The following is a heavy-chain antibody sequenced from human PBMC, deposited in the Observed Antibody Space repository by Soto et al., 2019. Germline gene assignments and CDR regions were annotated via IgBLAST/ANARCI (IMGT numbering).Heavy chain of an antibody. Sequence: ASETLSLTCAVYGGSFSGYYWSWIRQPPGKGLEWIGEINHSGSTNYNPSLKSRVTISVDTSKNQFSLKLSSVTAADTAVYYCARGVTNDYIWGSYRYPWFDPWGQGTLVTVSS. V-gene: IGHV4-34*01. D-gene: IGHD3-16*02. CDR1: GGSFSGYY. CDR2: INHSGST. J-gene: IGHJ5*02. CDR3: ARGVTNDYIWGSYRYPWFDP.